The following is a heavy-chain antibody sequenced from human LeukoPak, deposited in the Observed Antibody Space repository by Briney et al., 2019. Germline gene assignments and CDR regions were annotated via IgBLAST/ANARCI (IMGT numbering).Heavy chain of an antibody. J-gene: IGHJ4*02. Sequence: GGSLRLSCAASGFTFSSHWMHWVRQRPGKGLVWVSRIKSDGSTTNYADSVKGRFIISRDNAKNTLFLQMNSLRADDTAIYYCVRDRRTGRTSFDYWGLGALVTVSS. CDR3: VRDRRTGRTSFDY. D-gene: IGHD1-1*01. CDR1: GFTFSSHW. V-gene: IGHV3-74*01. CDR2: IKSDGSTT.